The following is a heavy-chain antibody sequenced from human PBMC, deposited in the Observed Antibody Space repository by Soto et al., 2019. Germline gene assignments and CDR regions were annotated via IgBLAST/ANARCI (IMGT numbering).Heavy chain of an antibody. J-gene: IGHJ3*02. V-gene: IGHV1-46*01. CDR2: INPSGGST. CDR1: GYTFTSYY. Sequence: GASVKVSCKASGYTFTSYYMHWVRQAPGQGLEWMGIINPSGGSTSYAQKFQGRVTMTRDTSTSTVYMELSSLRSEDTAVYYCAREGSIAVAGNTWGAFDIWGQGTMLTVSS. CDR3: AREGSIAVAGNTWGAFDI. D-gene: IGHD6-19*01.